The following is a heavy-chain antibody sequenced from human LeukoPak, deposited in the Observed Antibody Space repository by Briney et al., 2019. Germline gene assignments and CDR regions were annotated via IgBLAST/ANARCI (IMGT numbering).Heavy chain of an antibody. Sequence: GGSLRLSCAASGFTFRSSAMHWVRQAPGKGLEWMAAVSYDGTSKNYADSVKGRFAISRDNSKNTLYLQMNSLRAEDTAVYYCASGYTFPNYYFDYWGQGTLVTV. J-gene: IGHJ4*02. CDR3: ASGYTFPNYYFDY. V-gene: IGHV3-30*09. CDR2: VSYDGTSK. CDR1: GFTFRSSA. D-gene: IGHD5-18*01.